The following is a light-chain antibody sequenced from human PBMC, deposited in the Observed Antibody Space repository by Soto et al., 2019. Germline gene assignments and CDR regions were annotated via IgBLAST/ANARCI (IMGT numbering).Light chain of an antibody. CDR1: SSDVGRYNY. J-gene: IGLJ1*01. Sequence: QSVLAQPASVSGSRGQSITISCTGTSSDVGRYNYVSWFQQHPGKVPKLIIYDVSNWPSGVSDRFSGSKSGNTASLTISGLHPEDEAAYYCSSFTSSSTFVFGTGTKVTVL. CDR2: DVS. CDR3: SSFTSSSTFV. V-gene: IGLV2-14*03.